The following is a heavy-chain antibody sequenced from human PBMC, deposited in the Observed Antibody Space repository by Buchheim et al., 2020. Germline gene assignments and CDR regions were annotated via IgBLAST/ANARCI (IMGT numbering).Heavy chain of an antibody. V-gene: IGHV3-30-3*01. CDR1: GFTFSSYA. CDR3: AREAGWNSGYFDY. D-gene: IGHD1-7*01. J-gene: IGHJ4*02. CDR2: ISYDGSNK. Sequence: QVHLVESGGGVVQPGRSLRLSCAASGFTFSSYAIHWVRQAPAKGLEWVAAISYDGSNKYYAVSVKGRFTISRDNSKNTLYLQMNSLRAEDTAVYYCAREAGWNSGYFDYWGQGTL.